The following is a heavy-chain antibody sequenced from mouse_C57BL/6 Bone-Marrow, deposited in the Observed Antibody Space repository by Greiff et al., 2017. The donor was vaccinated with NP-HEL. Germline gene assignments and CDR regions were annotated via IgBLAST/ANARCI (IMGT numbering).Heavy chain of an antibody. J-gene: IGHJ2*01. Sequence: EVMLVESGGGLVKPGGSLKLSCAASGFTFSDYGMHWVRQAPEKGLEWVAYISSGSSTIYYADTVKGRFTISRDNAKNTLFLQMTSLRSEDTAMYYCARLLWLRRGDYFDYWGQGTTLTVSS. CDR2: ISSGSSTI. D-gene: IGHD2-2*01. V-gene: IGHV5-17*01. CDR3: ARLLWLRRGDYFDY. CDR1: GFTFSDYG.